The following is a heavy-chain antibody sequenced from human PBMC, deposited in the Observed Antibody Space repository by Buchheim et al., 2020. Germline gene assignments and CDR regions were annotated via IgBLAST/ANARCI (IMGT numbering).Heavy chain of an antibody. J-gene: IGHJ6*03. CDR2: ISGSGDST. V-gene: IGHV3-23*01. CDR3: AKGGDYILYYYYMDV. Sequence: EVQLLESGGGLVQPGGSLRLSCAASGFSFSTYAINWVRQAPGKGLGWVSTISGSGDSTNYADSVKGRFTISRDKSKDTVYLQMNSLRAEDTAVYYCAKGGDYILYYYYMDVWGKGTT. D-gene: IGHD2/OR15-2a*01. CDR1: GFSFSTYA.